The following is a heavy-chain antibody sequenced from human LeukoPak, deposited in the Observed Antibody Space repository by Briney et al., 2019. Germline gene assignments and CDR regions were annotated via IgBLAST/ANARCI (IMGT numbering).Heavy chain of an antibody. CDR2: INPNSGGT. V-gene: IGHV1-2*04. D-gene: IGHD3-22*01. Sequence: ASVTVSFKASGYTFTGYYMHWVRQAPGQGLEWMGWINPNSGGTNYAQKFQGWVTMTRDTSISTAYMELSRLRSDDTAVYYCARGAAYYYDSSGSIPYDYWGQGTLVTVSS. J-gene: IGHJ4*02. CDR3: ARGAAYYYDSSGSIPYDY. CDR1: GYTFTGYY.